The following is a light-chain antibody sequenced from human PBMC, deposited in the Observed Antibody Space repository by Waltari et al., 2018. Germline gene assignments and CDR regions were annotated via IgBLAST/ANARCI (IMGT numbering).Light chain of an antibody. J-gene: IGLJ2*01. CDR3: SSFEGSNNLL. CDR2: EVT. CDR1: SSDVGGYNF. V-gene: IGLV2-8*01. Sequence: QSALTQPPSASGSPGQSVTISCTGTSSDVGGYNFVSWYQQHPGKAPKLLIYEVTKRPSGVPDRFSGSKSGNTASLTVSGLQAEDEVDYYCSSFEGSNNLLFGGGTELTVL.